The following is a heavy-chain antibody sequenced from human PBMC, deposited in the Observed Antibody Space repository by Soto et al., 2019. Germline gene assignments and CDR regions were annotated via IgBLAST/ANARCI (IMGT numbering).Heavy chain of an antibody. CDR3: VQDWTGNSCPCMVV. CDR1: GFTFSSFA. D-gene: IGHD6-13*01. J-gene: IGHJ6*02. V-gene: IGHV3-23*01. CDR2: ISSSGETT. Sequence: EVQLLESGGGLVQPGGPLRLSCAASGFTFSSFAMTWVRQAPGEGLEWVSSISSSGETTYYSDSVKGRFTISRDISKNMVYLQMTSLRAEDTAVYFCVQDWTGNSCPCMVVWGQGTTVTVSS.